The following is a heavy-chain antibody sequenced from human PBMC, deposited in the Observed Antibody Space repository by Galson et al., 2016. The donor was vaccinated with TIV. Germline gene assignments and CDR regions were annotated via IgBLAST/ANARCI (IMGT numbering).Heavy chain of an antibody. CDR3: ARCRSVFDTNSLWYFDI. J-gene: IGHJ2*01. D-gene: IGHD2-2*01. CDR1: GGSLSGNF. V-gene: IGHV4-34*01. Sequence: ETLSLTCAVYGGSLSGNFWSWLRQSPGKGQEWSGDINPGGSTHYTQSLKTRLVITEDTSKNQFSLTLRSVTAEDTAVYYCARCRSVFDTNSLWYFDIWGRGTLVSVS. CDR2: INPGGST.